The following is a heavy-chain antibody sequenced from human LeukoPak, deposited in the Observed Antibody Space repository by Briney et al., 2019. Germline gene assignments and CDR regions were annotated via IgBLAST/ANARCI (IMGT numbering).Heavy chain of an antibody. Sequence: SETLSLTCTVSGGSISSSSYYWGWIRQPPGKGLEWIGSIYTSGTTNYNPSLKSRVTISIDTSKNQFSLKLSSVTAADTAVYYCARGLWFGDENPPYFDYWGQGTLVTVSS. D-gene: IGHD3-10*01. J-gene: IGHJ4*02. CDR3: ARGLWFGDENPPYFDY. CDR2: IYTSGTT. CDR1: GGSISSSSYY. V-gene: IGHV4-39*07.